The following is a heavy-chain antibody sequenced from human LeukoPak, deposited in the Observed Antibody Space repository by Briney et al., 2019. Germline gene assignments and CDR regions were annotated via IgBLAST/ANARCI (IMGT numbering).Heavy chain of an antibody. V-gene: IGHV4-38-2*01. J-gene: IGHJ6*03. CDR2: IYHSGST. Sequence: SETLSLTCAVSGYSISSGYYWGWIRQPPRKGMEWIGSIYHSGSTYYNPSLKSRVTISVDTSKNQFSLKLSSVTAADTAVYYCARQSVVISYYYYYMDVWGKGTTVTVSS. CDR3: ARQSVVISYYYYYMDV. CDR1: GYSISSGYY. D-gene: IGHD3-22*01.